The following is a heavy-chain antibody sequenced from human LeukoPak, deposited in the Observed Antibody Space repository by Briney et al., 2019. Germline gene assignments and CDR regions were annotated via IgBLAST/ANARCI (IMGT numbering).Heavy chain of an antibody. CDR3: ARGKYQLRYYFDY. V-gene: IGHV4-61*02. J-gene: IGHJ4*02. CDR1: GGSISSGSYD. Sequence: SETLSLTCTVSGGSISSGSYDWSWIRQPAGKGLDWIGRVYTSGSTNYNPSLKSRVTISVDTSKNQFSLKLSSVTAADTAVYCCARGKYQLRYYFDYWGQGTLVTVSS. D-gene: IGHD2-2*01. CDR2: VYTSGST.